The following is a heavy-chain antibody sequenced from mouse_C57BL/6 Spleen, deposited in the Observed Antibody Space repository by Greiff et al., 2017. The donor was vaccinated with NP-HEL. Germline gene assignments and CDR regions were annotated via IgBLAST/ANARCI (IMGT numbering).Heavy chain of an antibody. CDR3: AKESRLPRNYSAMDY. J-gene: IGHJ4*01. CDR2: IYPGDGDT. Sequence: VQLQQSGAELVKPGASVKISCKASGYAFSSYWMNWVKQRPGKGLEWIGQIYPGDGDTNYNGKFKGKATLTADKSSSTAYMQLSSLTSEDSAVYFSAKESRLPRNYSAMDYGGQGTSVPVSS. V-gene: IGHV1-80*01. D-gene: IGHD2-4*01. CDR1: GYAFSSYW.